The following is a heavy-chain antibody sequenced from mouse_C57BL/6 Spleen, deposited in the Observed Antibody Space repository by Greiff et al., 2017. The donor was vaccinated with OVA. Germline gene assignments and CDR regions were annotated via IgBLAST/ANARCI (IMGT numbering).Heavy chain of an antibody. CDR1: GYTFTDYY. CDR2: INPNNGGT. V-gene: IGHV1-26*01. CDR3: ARARGNYPIYSY. Sequence: VQLQQSGPELVKPGASVKISCKASGYTFTDYYMNWVKQSHGKSLEWIGDINPNNGGTSYNQKFKGKATLTVDKSSSTAYMELRSLTSEDSAVYYCARARGNYPIYSYWGQGTSVTVSS. J-gene: IGHJ4*01. D-gene: IGHD2-1*01.